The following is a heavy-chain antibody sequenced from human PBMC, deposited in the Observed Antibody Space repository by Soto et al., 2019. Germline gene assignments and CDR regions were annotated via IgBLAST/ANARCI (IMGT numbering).Heavy chain of an antibody. CDR2: IKQDGNER. CDR3: AIGHWLGC. CDR1: GFTFSDYF. V-gene: IGHV3-7*01. D-gene: IGHD6-19*01. J-gene: IGHJ4*02. Sequence: ELQLVDSGGALVQPGESLRLSCAASGFTFSDYFMTWVRQAPGKGLEWVATIKQDGNERYYVDSVKGRFTISRDNAKNSLYLKMKALRDEDTAVYYCAIGHWLGCWGQGTLVTVSS.